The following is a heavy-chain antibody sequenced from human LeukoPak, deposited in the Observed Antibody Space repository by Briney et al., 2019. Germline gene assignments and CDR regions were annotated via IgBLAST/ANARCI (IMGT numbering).Heavy chain of an antibody. CDR1: GITVSNYG. CDR3: AKRGVVIRVILVGFHKEAYYFDS. J-gene: IGHJ4*02. V-gene: IGHV3-23*01. Sequence: GGSLRLSCAVSGITVSNYGMSWVRQAPGKGLEWVAGISGSGGGTDYADSVKGRFTISRDNFKNTLYLQMNSLRAEDTAVYFCAKRGVVIRVILVGFHKEAYYFDSWGQGALVTVSS. D-gene: IGHD3-22*01. CDR2: ISGSGGGT.